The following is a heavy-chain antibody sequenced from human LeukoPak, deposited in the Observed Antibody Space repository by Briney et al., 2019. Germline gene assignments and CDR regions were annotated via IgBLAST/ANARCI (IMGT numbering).Heavy chain of an antibody. V-gene: IGHV3-49*03. CDR1: GGSISSYY. J-gene: IGHJ5*02. CDR2: IRSKAYGGTT. Sequence: LSLTCTVSGGSISSYYWSWFRQAPGKGLEWVGFIRSKAYGGTTEYAASVKGRFTISRDDSKSIAYLQMNSLQSEDTAVYYCTRNMLGIAWFDPWGQGTLVTVSS. CDR3: TRNMLGIAWFDP. D-gene: IGHD7-27*01.